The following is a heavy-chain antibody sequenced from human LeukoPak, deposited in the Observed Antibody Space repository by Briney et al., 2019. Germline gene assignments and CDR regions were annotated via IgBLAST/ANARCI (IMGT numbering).Heavy chain of an antibody. J-gene: IGHJ4*02. CDR1: GFTFSTYW. V-gene: IGHV3-74*01. D-gene: IGHD6-13*01. CDR2: INTNGSSR. Sequence: PAGSLRLSCAASGFTFSTYWMHWVRQVPGKGLVWVSGINTNGSSRSYADSVKGRFTISRDNAKNTLYLQMNSLRADDTAVYYSARDHSSWEVPSDYWGQGTLVTVSS. CDR3: ARDHSSWEVPSDY.